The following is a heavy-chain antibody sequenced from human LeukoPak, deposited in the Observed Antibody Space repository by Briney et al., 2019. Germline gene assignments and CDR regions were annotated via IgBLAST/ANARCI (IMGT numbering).Heavy chain of an antibody. CDR3: ARRDEYGDDAFDY. CDR2: IYYNGKT. J-gene: IGHJ4*02. V-gene: IGHV4-39*01. D-gene: IGHD4-17*01. CDR1: GGSVTYTNYY. Sequence: ASETLSLTCTVSGGSVTYTNYYWGWIRQPPGKGLQWIGVIYYNGKTYYNPSLKSRVTVAVDTSKNQFSLKLSSVTAADTAVYYCARRDEYGDDAFDYWGQGTLVTVSS.